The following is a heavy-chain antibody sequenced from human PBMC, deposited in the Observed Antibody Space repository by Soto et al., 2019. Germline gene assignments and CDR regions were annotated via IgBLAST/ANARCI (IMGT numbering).Heavy chain of an antibody. V-gene: IGHV1-69*01. CDR2: IIPIFGTA. D-gene: IGHD2-2*02. CDR1: GGTFSSYA. J-gene: IGHJ3*02. Sequence: QVQLVQSGAEVKKPGSSVKVSCKASGGTFSSYAISWVRQAPGQGLEGMGGIIPIFGTANYAQKVQGRVTITADESASTAYMELSSLRSEDTAVYYCARVSEVPAAIGIAFDIWGQGTMVTVSS. CDR3: ARVSEVPAAIGIAFDI.